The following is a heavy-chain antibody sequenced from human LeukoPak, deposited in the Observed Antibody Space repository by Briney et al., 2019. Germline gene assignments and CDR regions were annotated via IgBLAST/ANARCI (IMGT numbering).Heavy chain of an antibody. CDR1: GGSISSYY. D-gene: IGHD6-13*01. J-gene: IGHJ5*02. CDR2: IYYSGST. CDR3: ARADSSRWFDP. Sequence: SETLSLTCTVSGGSISSYYWSWIRQPPWKGLEWIGYIYYSGSTNYNPSLKSRVTISVDTSKNQFSLKLSSVTAADTAVYYCARADSSRWFDPWGQGTLVTVSS. V-gene: IGHV4-59*12.